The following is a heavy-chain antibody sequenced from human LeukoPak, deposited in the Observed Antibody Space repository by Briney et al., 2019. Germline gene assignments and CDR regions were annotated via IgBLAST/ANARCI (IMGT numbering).Heavy chain of an antibody. CDR2: INKRGGII. CDR3: VRDWGYDSSGYWQKYFDS. V-gene: IGHV3-23*01. J-gene: IGHJ4*02. D-gene: IGHD3-22*01. Sequence: GGSLRLSCAASGFTFRSYGMSGGGQAPGKGREGGGVINKRGGIIYYADSVKGRFTISRDNSKNTLYLQMNSLRAEDTAVYYCVRDWGYDSSGYWQKYFDSWGQGTLVTVSS. CDR1: GFTFRSYG.